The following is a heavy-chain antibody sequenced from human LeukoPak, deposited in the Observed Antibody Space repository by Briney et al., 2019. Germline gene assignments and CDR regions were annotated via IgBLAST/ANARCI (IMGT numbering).Heavy chain of an antibody. J-gene: IGHJ5*02. D-gene: IGHD6-25*01. CDR1: GGSISSSSYY. Sequence: SSETLSLTCTVSGGSISSSSYYWGWIRQPPGKGLEWIGSIYYRGITYYNPSLKSRVTISVDTSKNQFSLKLSSVTAADTAVYYCARHVSGIAAAGANWFDPWGQGTLVTVSS. CDR3: ARHVSGIAAAGANWFDP. CDR2: IYYRGIT. V-gene: IGHV4-39*01.